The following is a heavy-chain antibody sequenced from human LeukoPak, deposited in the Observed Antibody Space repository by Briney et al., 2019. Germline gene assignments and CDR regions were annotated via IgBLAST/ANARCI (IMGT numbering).Heavy chain of an antibody. Sequence: ASVKVSCKASGYTFTSYDINWVRQATGQGLEWMGWMNPNSGNTGYAQKFQGRVTITRNTSIGTAYMELSSLRSEDTAVYYCARGEYSSSWYPGGNDYWGQGTLVTVSS. V-gene: IGHV1-8*03. CDR2: MNPNSGNT. D-gene: IGHD6-13*01. CDR3: ARGEYSSSWYPGGNDY. CDR1: GYTFTSYD. J-gene: IGHJ4*02.